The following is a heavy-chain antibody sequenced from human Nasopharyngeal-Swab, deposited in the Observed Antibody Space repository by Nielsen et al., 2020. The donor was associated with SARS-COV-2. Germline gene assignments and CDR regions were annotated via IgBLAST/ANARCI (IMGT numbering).Heavy chain of an antibody. D-gene: IGHD1-26*01. Sequence: GESLKISCAASGFIFSNYGMHWVRQAPGKGLEWVAVISYDGNDKYYADSVRGRFTISRDKSKSTLYLQMNSLRAEDTAVYYCAKAQGAITYWYFDLWGRGTLVTVSS. J-gene: IGHJ2*01. CDR2: ISYDGNDK. CDR1: GFIFSNYG. CDR3: AKAQGAITYWYFDL. V-gene: IGHV3-30*18.